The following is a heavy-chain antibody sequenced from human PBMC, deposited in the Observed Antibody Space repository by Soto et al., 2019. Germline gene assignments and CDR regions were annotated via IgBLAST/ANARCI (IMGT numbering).Heavy chain of an antibody. CDR1: GFTFSSYW. D-gene: IGHD6-19*01. V-gene: IGHV3-74*01. J-gene: IGHJ5*02. CDR3: ARASGSSGWYWVFFP. CDR2: INSDGSST. Sequence: EVQLVESGGGLVQPGGSLRLSCAASGFTFSSYWMHWVRQAPGKGLVWVSRINSDGSSTSYADSVKGRFTISRDNAKKTLYLQMNSLRAEDTAVYYCARASGSSGWYWVFFPWGQGTLVTVFS.